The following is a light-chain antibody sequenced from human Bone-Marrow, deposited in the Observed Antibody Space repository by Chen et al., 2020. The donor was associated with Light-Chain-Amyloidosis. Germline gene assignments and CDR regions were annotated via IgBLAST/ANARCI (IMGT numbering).Light chain of an antibody. CDR2: YNS. J-gene: IGLJ2*01. CDR3: ATWDDGLNGVL. V-gene: IGLV1-44*01. Sequence: QSVLTQPPSASGTPGQRVTISCSGSRSSIRTNTVNWYQQFPGTAPKLLIYYNSQRPSGVPDRFSGSKSGTSASLAISGHQSDDEADYFCATWDDGLNGVLFGGGTKLTVL. CDR1: RSSIRTNT.